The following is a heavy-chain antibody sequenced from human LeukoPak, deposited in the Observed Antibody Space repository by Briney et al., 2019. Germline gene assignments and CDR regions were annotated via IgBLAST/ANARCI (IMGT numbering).Heavy chain of an antibody. CDR1: GGTFSSYA. J-gene: IGHJ4*02. V-gene: IGHV1-69*13. D-gene: IGHD3-22*01. Sequence: SVKVSGKASGGTFSSYAISWVRQAPGQGLEWMGGIIPIFGTANYAQKFQGRVTITADESTSTAYMELSSLRSEDTAVYYCARAYYYDSSGSKIDYWGQGTLVTVSS. CDR3: ARAYYYDSSGSKIDY. CDR2: IIPIFGTA.